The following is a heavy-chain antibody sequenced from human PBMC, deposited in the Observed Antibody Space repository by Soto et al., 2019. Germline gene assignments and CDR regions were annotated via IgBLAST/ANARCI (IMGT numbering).Heavy chain of an antibody. Sequence: SETLSLTCAVYGGSFSGYYWSWIRQPPGKGLEWIGEINHSGSTNYNPSLKSRVTISVDTSKNQFSLKLSSVTAADTAVYYCERVDYYGSGSYYGDFDYWGQGTLVTVSS. J-gene: IGHJ4*02. CDR1: GGSFSGYY. CDR3: ERVDYYGSGSYYGDFDY. V-gene: IGHV4-34*01. CDR2: INHSGST. D-gene: IGHD3-10*01.